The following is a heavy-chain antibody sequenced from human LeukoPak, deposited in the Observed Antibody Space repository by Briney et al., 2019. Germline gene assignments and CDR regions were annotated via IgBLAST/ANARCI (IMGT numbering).Heavy chain of an antibody. J-gene: IGHJ5*01. D-gene: IGHD3-3*01. V-gene: IGHV4-39*07. Sequence: SETLSLTCTVSGGSISSSSYYWDWIRQPPGKGLEWIGTIYYSGSTYYNSSLKSRVTISVDTSKNQFSLKLISVTAADTAVYYCARAIQILDSWGHGTLVTVSS. CDR2: IYYSGST. CDR3: ARAIQILDS. CDR1: GGSISSSSYY.